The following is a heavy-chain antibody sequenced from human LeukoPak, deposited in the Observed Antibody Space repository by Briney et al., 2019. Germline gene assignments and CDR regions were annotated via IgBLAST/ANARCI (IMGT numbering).Heavy chain of an antibody. J-gene: IGHJ4*02. V-gene: IGHV1-46*01. Sequence: ASVKVSCKASGYTFTNYYMHWVRQAPGQGLEWMGIINPSGGSTTYPQKFQGRVTMTRDTSTSTVYMDLSGLRSDDTAIYYCARAGITGTFDSWGQGTLVTVSS. D-gene: IGHD1-20*01. CDR2: INPSGGST. CDR1: GYTFTNYY. CDR3: ARAGITGTFDS.